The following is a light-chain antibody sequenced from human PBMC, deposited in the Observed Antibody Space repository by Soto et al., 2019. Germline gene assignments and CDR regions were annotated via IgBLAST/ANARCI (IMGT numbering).Light chain of an antibody. V-gene: IGKV3-15*01. Sequence: EIVMTQSPATLSVSPGERATLSCRASQSVSSNLAWYQQKPGQAPRLLIYGASPRATGIPARFSGSGSGTEFTLTISSLQSEDFAFYYCQQYNHWWTFGQGTKVEIK. CDR2: GAS. CDR1: QSVSSN. J-gene: IGKJ1*01. CDR3: QQYNHWWT.